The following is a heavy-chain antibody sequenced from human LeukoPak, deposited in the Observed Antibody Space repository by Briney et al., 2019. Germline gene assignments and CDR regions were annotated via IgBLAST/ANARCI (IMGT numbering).Heavy chain of an antibody. CDR2: IIPILGIA. Sequence: SVKVSCMASGGTFSRYAISWVRQAPGPGLEWMGRIIPILGIANYAQKFQGRVTITADKSTSTAYMELGSLRSEDTAVYYCAIHFIAVAGDYYYYYGMDVWGQGTTVTVSS. D-gene: IGHD6-19*01. V-gene: IGHV1-69*04. CDR3: AIHFIAVAGDYYYYYGMDV. CDR1: GGTFSRYA. J-gene: IGHJ6*02.